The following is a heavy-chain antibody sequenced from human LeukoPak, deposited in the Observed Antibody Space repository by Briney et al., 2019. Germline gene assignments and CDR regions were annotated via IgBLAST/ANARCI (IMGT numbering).Heavy chain of an antibody. CDR2: IYPTDSET. CDR3: ARAAMVRGVIGYFQH. V-gene: IGHV5-51*01. J-gene: IGHJ1*01. CDR1: GYRFTSNW. Sequence: GESLKISCQVSGYRFTSNWIGWVRQKPGKGLEWIGIIYPTDSETKYSPSFQGQVTISADKSTNTAYLQWSSLKASDTAMYYCARAAMVRGVIGYFQHWGQGTLVTVSS. D-gene: IGHD3-10*01.